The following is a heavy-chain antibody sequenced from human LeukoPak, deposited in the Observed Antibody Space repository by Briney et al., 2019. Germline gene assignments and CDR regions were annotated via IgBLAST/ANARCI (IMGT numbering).Heavy chain of an antibody. D-gene: IGHD6-13*01. V-gene: IGHV4-34*01. CDR3: ARGGGIAAAGTYRRFDY. J-gene: IGHJ4*02. Sequence: SETLSLTCAVYGGSFSGYYWSWIRQPPGKGLELIGEINHSGSTNYNPSLKSRVTISVDTSTNKFSLKLSSVTAADTAVYYCARGGGIAAAGTYRRFDYWGQGTLVTVSS. CDR1: GGSFSGYY. CDR2: INHSGST.